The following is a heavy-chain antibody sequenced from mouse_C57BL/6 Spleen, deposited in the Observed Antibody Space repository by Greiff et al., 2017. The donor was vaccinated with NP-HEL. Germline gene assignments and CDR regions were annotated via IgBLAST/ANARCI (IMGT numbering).Heavy chain of an antibody. CDR1: GYTFTDYY. D-gene: IGHD3-2*02. J-gene: IGHJ4*01. V-gene: IGHV1-75*01. CDR2: IFPGSGST. Sequence: VQLQQSGPELVKPGASVKISCKASGYTFTDYYINWVKQRPGQGLEWIGWIFPGSGSTYYNEKFKGKATLTVDKSSSTAYMLLSSLTSEDSAVYFCAKILRQLRLPNYAMDYWGQGTSVTVSS. CDR3: AKILRQLRLPNYAMDY.